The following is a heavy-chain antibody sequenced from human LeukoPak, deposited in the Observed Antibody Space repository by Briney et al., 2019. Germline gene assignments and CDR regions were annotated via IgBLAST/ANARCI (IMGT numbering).Heavy chain of an antibody. CDR1: GFTFSGFW. V-gene: IGHV3-7*03. D-gene: IGHD5-12*01. CDR2: INSDGSEG. CDR3: ARALGAYASF. Sequence: GGSLRLSCAVSGFTFSGFWMSWSRQAPGKGLEWVASINSDGSEGYYADVVKGRFTISRDNAKNSLYLQINSLRAEDTAVYYCARALGAYASFWGQGTLVTVSS. J-gene: IGHJ4*02.